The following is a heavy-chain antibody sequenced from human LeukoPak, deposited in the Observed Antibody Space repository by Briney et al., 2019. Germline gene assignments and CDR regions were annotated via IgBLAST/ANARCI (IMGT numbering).Heavy chain of an antibody. D-gene: IGHD1-1*01. J-gene: IGHJ3*02. Sequence: GGSLRLSCAASGFTFSSYAMSWVRQAPGKGLEWVSAISGSGGSTYYADSVKGRFTISRDNSKNTLYLQMNSLRAEDTAVYYCAKGCGHWNDVCSNAFDIWGQGTMVTVSS. CDR2: ISGSGGST. CDR3: AKGCGHWNDVCSNAFDI. CDR1: GFTFSSYA. V-gene: IGHV3-23*01.